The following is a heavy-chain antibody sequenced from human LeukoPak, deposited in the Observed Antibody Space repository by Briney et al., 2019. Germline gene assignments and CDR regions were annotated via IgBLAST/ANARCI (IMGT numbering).Heavy chain of an antibody. D-gene: IGHD3-16*01. CDR1: GFTLSESS. V-gene: IGHV3-74*01. J-gene: IGHJ6*04. Sequence: GGSLRLSCAASGFTLSESSMHGVRQAPRKGQVWVSRITRGGSSTTYAASVKGRFTTSRDNAKNTLYLQMDSLRDDDTALYYCARDSCYESDSPFWGGMDVWGNGTTVIVSS. CDR2: ITRGGSST. CDR3: ARDSCYESDSPFWGGMDV.